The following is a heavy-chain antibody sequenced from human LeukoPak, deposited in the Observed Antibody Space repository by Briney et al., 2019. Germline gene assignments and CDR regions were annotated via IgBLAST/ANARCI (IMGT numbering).Heavy chain of an antibody. CDR3: ARESITMVRGGDYHYGRDI. CDR2: IYYSGST. J-gene: IGHJ6*02. D-gene: IGHD3-10*01. CDR1: GGSMSSGVDY. Sequence: SETLSHTRTVSGGSMSSGVDYWSWIRQHPGKGLEWIGYIYYSGSTYYNPSLKCRVTISVDTSKNQFSLMLSSVTAADTAVYYCARESITMVRGGDYHYGRDIWGQGTPVTVSS. V-gene: IGHV4-31*03.